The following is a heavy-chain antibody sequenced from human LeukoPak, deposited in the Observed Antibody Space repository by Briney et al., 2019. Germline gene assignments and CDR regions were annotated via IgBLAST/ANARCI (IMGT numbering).Heavy chain of an antibody. CDR3: ARDTRNYDAFDI. D-gene: IGHD1-7*01. J-gene: IGHJ3*02. Sequence: SETLSLTCTVSGGSISSGDYYWSWIRQPPGKGLEWIGYIYYSGSTNYNPSLKSRVTISVDTSKNQFSLKLSSVTAADTAVYYCARDTRNYDAFDIWGQGTMVTVSS. V-gene: IGHV4-61*08. CDR2: IYYSGST. CDR1: GGSISSGDYY.